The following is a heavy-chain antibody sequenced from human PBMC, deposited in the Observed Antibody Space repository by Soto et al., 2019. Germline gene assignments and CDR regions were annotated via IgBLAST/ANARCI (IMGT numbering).Heavy chain of an antibody. V-gene: IGHV3-48*01. CDR1: GFIFSSYG. CDR3: ARDFDYGSFYFDC. CDR2: ISSSSST. D-gene: IGHD3-10*01. Sequence: LRLSCAASGFIFSSYGINWVRQAPGKGLEWVSYISSSSSTYYADSVKGRFTISRDNSKNTLYLQMNSLRAEDTAVYYCARDFDYGSFYFDCWGQGTLVTVSS. J-gene: IGHJ4*02.